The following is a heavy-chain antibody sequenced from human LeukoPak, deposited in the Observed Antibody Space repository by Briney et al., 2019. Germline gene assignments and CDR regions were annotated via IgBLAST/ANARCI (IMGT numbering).Heavy chain of an antibody. D-gene: IGHD5-12*01. CDR2: IYPGDSDT. CDR3: GVAPKPYYYFDY. CDR1: GYSFTSYW. Sequence: GESLKISCEGSGYSFTSYWIGWVLQMPGKGLEWMGIIYPGDSDTRYSPSFQGQVTISADKSISTAYLQWSSLKASDTAMYYCGVAPKPYYYFDYWGQGTLVTVSS. J-gene: IGHJ4*02. V-gene: IGHV5-51*01.